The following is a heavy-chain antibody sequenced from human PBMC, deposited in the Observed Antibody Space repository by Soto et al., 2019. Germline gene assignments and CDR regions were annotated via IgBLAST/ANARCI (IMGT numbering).Heavy chain of an antibody. D-gene: IGHD3-10*01. Sequence: GGSLRLSCAASGFTFSSYGMHWVRQAPGKGLEWVAVIWYDGSNKYYADSVKGRFTISRDNSKNTLYLQMNSLRAEDTAVYYCARERDYYGSGSDGDYWGQGTLVTVSS. CDR2: IWYDGSNK. J-gene: IGHJ4*02. CDR1: GFTFSSYG. CDR3: ARERDYYGSGSDGDY. V-gene: IGHV3-33*01.